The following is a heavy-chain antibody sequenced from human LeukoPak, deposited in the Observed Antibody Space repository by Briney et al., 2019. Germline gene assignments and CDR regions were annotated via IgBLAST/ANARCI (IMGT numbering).Heavy chain of an antibody. D-gene: IGHD3-3*01. CDR1: GSPFSDYW. Sequence: PGESLKISCQASGSPFSDYWIGWVRPLPGKGLEGLGIIYPGDSDTRFSQSFQGPVTISADKSISTLYLHWSSLKASDTGMYYCMREWINTSSAGDYWGEGTLGTVSS. CDR2: IYPGDSDT. V-gene: IGHV5-51*01. CDR3: MREWINTSSAGDY. J-gene: IGHJ4*02.